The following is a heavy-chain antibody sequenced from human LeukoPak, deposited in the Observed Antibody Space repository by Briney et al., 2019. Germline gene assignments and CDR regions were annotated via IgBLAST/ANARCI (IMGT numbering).Heavy chain of an antibody. D-gene: IGHD1-1*01. J-gene: IGHJ4*02. Sequence: SETLSLTCTVSGGSISSSSYYWGWIRQPPGKGLEWIGSIYYSGSTYYNPSLKSRVTISVDTSKNQFSLKLSSVTAADTAVYYCARGGSGTHGFDYWGQGTLVTVSS. CDR1: GGSISSSSYY. V-gene: IGHV4-39*07. CDR2: IYYSGST. CDR3: ARGGSGTHGFDY.